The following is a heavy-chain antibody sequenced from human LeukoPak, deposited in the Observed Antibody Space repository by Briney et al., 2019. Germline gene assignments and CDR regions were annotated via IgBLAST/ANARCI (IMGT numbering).Heavy chain of an antibody. D-gene: IGHD3-9*01. CDR3: ARGNILSGYCFDF. CDR2: LHYSGAT. Sequence: PSETLSLTCTVSGGSISSSNSYWGWIRQPPGKGLECIGSLHYSGATYYNPSLKSRATISIDTSKNQVSLKLSSVTAADTAVYYCARGNILSGYCFDFWGQGALVTVSS. CDR1: GGSISSSNSY. J-gene: IGHJ4*02. V-gene: IGHV4-39*07.